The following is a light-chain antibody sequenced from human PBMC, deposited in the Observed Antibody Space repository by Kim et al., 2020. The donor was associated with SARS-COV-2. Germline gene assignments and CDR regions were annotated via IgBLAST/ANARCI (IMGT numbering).Light chain of an antibody. J-gene: IGLJ2*01. Sequence: QSALTQPASVSGSPGQSVTISCTGTSSDVGGYDNVSWYQQHPGKAPKLIIFDVNYRPSGVSNRFSGSKSGNTASLTISGLQPEDEADYYCSSYSTTTSLAVFGGGTKVTVL. CDR1: SSDVGGYDN. V-gene: IGLV2-14*03. CDR3: SSYSTTTSLAV. CDR2: DVN.